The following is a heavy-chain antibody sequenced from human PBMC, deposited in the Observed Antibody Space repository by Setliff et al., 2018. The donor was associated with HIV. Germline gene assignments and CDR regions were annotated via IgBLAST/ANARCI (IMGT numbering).Heavy chain of an antibody. CDR2: IYYRGSA. V-gene: IGHV4-39*07. Sequence: SETLSLTCTVSGGSITTTNYYWGWVRQSPGKGLEWIGVIYYRGSAYYNLSLQSRVTLTVDTSKNSFSLHLTSVTAADTAVYFCARARGPPLPVLDFWGPGTLVTVSS. CDR3: ARARGPPLPVLDF. J-gene: IGHJ4*02. CDR1: GGSITTTNYY. D-gene: IGHD3-10*01.